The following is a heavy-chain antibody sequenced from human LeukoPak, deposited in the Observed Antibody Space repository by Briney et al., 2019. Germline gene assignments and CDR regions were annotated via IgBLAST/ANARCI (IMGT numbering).Heavy chain of an antibody. CDR3: ARALQDYYYGMDV. CDR2: IYYSGRT. J-gene: IGHJ6*02. V-gene: IGHV4-59*08. CDR1: GESISGYY. D-gene: IGHD5-24*01. Sequence: KASETLFLTCTVSGESISGYYWSWIRQPPGKGLEWIGYIYYSGRTNYNPSLKSRVTISEDTSKNHFSLRLRSVTAADTAVYYCARALQDYYYGMDVWGQGTTVTVSS.